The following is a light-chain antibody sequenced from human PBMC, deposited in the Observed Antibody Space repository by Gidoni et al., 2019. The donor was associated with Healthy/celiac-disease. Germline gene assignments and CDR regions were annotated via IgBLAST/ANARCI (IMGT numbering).Light chain of an antibody. CDR3: GTWDSSLSAWV. J-gene: IGLJ2*01. CDR2: DHN. Sequence: LTQPPSVSAAPGQKVTISCSGSSSNIGNNYVSWYQQLPGTAPKLLIYDHNKRPSGIPYRFSGSNSGTSATLGITGLQTGDEADYYCGTWDSSLSAWVFGGGTKLTVL. CDR1: SSNIGNNY. V-gene: IGLV1-51*01.